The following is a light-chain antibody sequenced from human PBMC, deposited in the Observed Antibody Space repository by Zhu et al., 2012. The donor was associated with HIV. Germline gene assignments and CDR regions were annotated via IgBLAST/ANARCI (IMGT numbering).Light chain of an antibody. CDR1: QSVSSN. J-gene: IGKJ4*01. CDR3: QQYSDWPLT. Sequence: ETVMTQSPATLSVSPGERVTLFCWASQSVSSNLAWYQQKPGQPPRLLISRASTRATAIPARFSGSGSGTEFTLTISSLQSEDFAVYYCQQYSDWPLTFGGGTKVGIK. CDR2: RAS. V-gene: IGKV3-15*01.